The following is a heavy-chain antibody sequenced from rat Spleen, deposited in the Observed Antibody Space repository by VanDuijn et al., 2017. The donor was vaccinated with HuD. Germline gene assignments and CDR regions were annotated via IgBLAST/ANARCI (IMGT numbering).Heavy chain of an antibody. CDR2: ISYDGSST. J-gene: IGHJ2*01. Sequence: EVQLVESGGGLVQPGRSLKLSCAASGFTFSDYNMAWVRQAPKKGLEWVATISYDGSSTYYRDSVRGRFTISRDDAKSTLSLQMDSLRSEDTATYYCARRHYGYTDYFDHWGQGVMVTVSS. CDR1: GFTFSDYN. D-gene: IGHD1-9*01. CDR3: ARRHYGYTDYFDH. V-gene: IGHV5-7*01.